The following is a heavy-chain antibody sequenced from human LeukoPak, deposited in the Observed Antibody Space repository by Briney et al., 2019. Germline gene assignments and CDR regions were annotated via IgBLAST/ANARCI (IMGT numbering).Heavy chain of an antibody. J-gene: IGHJ4*02. CDR1: GFTFSSYA. CDR2: ISGSGGST. V-gene: IGHV3-23*01. Sequence: SGGSLRLSCAASGFTFSSYAMSWVCQAQGKGLGWVSAISGSGGSTYYADPVKGRFTISRDNSKNTLYLQMNSLRAEDTAVYYCAKDHLWFGELYYWGQGTLVTVSS. CDR3: AKDHLWFGELYY. D-gene: IGHD3-10*01.